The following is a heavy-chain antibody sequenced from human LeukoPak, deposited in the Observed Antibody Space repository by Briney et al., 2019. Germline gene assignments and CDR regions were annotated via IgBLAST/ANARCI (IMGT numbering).Heavy chain of an antibody. CDR2: INPSGGST. J-gene: IGHJ3*02. V-gene: IGHV1-46*01. Sequence: GASVKVSCKASGYTFTSYYMHWVRQAPGQGLEWMGIINPSGGSTSYAQKFQGRVTMTRDTSTSTVYMELSSLRSEDTAVYYCARGFNSGWYSESAFDIWGQGTMVTVSS. CDR1: GYTFTSYY. D-gene: IGHD6-19*01. CDR3: ARGFNSGWYSESAFDI.